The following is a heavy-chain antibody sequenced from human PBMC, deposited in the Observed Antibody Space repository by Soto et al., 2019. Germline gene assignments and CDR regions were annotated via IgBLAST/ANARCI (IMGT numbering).Heavy chain of an antibody. CDR2: LTNSASTT. CDR3: AQDFGGRRPFHF. J-gene: IGHJ4*02. V-gene: IGHV3-23*01. Sequence: EVQLLVSGGGLVRPGGSLRLSCVASGFTFGSYAMTWVRQGPGKGLEWVSALTNSASTTYYADSVTGRFTISRDNSKNTLYLQMNNLRAEDTAVYYCAQDFGGRRPFHFWGQGTLVTVSS. D-gene: IGHD1-26*01. CDR1: GFTFGSYA.